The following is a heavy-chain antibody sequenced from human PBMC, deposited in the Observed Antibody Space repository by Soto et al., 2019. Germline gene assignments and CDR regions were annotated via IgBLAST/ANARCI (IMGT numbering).Heavy chain of an antibody. CDR1: GFTFSSYG. Sequence: PGGSLRLSCAASGFTFSSYGMHWVRQAPGKGLEWVAVISYDGSNKYYADSVKGRFTISRDNSKNTLYLQMNSLRAEDTAVYYCAKMGGTRFYYYYGMDVWGQGTTVTVSS. CDR3: AKMGGTRFYYYYGMDV. CDR2: ISYDGSNK. J-gene: IGHJ6*02. D-gene: IGHD6-19*01. V-gene: IGHV3-30*18.